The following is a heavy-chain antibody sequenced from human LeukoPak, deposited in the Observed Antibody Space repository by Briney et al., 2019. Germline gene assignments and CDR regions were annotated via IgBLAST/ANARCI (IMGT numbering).Heavy chain of an antibody. CDR3: ARDFRDYYDSSGYVDY. Sequence: ASVRVSCKASRYTFTSYYMHWVRQAPGQGLEWMGLINPSGGSTSYAQTFQGRVTMTRDTSTSTVYMEQSSLRYEDTAVYYCARDFRDYYDSSGYVDYWGQGTLVTVSS. D-gene: IGHD3-22*01. V-gene: IGHV1-46*01. CDR2: INPSGGST. J-gene: IGHJ4*02. CDR1: RYTFTSYY.